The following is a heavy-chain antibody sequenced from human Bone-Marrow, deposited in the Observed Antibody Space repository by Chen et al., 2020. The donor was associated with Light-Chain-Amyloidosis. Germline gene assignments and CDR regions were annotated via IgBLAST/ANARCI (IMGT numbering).Heavy chain of an antibody. CDR2: IEQDTSEK. J-gene: IGHJ4*02. D-gene: IGHD3-16*01. Sequence: EVQLVESGGGLVQPVGSLRLSCAATAFTVSDYLMSWVRQAPGKGLAWVANIEQDTSEKYYVDSVKGRFTISRDNAKDSLYLQMSSLRAEDTAMYYCARHIVWGAPDYWGQGTLVTVSS. CDR1: AFTVSDYL. CDR3: ARHIVWGAPDY. V-gene: IGHV3-7*03.